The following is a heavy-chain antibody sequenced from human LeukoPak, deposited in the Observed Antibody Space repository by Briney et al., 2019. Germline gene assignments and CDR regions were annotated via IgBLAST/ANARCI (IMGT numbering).Heavy chain of an antibody. CDR3: ARTYYDFWSGYYTLFDY. Sequence: PSETLSLTCTVSGGSISSGDYYWSWIRQPPGKGLEWIGYIYYSGSTYYNPSLKSRVTISVDTSKNQFSLKLSSVTAADTAVYYCARTYYDFWSGYYTLFDYWGQGTLVTASS. D-gene: IGHD3-3*01. J-gene: IGHJ4*02. CDR1: GGSISSGDYY. V-gene: IGHV4-30-4*08. CDR2: IYYSGST.